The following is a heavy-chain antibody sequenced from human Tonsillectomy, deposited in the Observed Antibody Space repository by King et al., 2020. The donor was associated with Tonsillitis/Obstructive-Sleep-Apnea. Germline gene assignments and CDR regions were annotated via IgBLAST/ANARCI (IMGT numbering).Heavy chain of an antibody. J-gene: IGHJ3*02. D-gene: IGHD1-26*01. V-gene: IGHV4-59*08. Sequence: QLQESGPGLVKPSETLSLTCTVSGGPISSYYWSWIRQPPGKGLEWIGSIYYSGSTNYNPSLKSRVTISVDTSKNQFSLKLSSVTAADTAVYYCARLGGSYANDAFDIWGQGTMVTVSS. CDR1: GGPISSYY. CDR3: ARLGGSYANDAFDI. CDR2: IYYSGST.